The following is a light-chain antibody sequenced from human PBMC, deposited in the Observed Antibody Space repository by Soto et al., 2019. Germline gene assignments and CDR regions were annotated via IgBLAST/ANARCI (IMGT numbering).Light chain of an antibody. Sequence: QSALTQPASVSGSPGQSITISCTGTISDIGGYNFISWYQHHPGTAPKLLIYGNTNRPSGVPDRFSGSKSGTSASLAITGLQAEDEADYYCQSFDSSLSAYVFGTGTKVTVL. V-gene: IGLV2-14*03. CDR2: GNT. CDR3: QSFDSSLSAYV. J-gene: IGLJ1*01. CDR1: ISDIGGYNF.